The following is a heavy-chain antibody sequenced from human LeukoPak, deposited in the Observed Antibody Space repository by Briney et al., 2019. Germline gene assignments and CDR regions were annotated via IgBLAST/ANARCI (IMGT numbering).Heavy chain of an antibody. D-gene: IGHD6-19*01. V-gene: IGHV4-59*01. CDR1: GGSISGYY. CDR2: IYYRGNT. CDR3: ARALDPNSSGWYRLFDY. Sequence: SETLSLTCTVSGGSISGYYWSWIHQPPEKGLEWIEYIYYRGNTNYNPSLQSRVTISVDTSKNQFSLKLSSVTAADTAVYYCARALDPNSSGWYRLFDYWGQGTLVTVSS. J-gene: IGHJ4*02.